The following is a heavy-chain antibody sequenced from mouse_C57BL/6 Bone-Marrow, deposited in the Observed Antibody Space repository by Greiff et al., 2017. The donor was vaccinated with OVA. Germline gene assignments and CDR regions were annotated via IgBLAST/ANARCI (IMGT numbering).Heavy chain of an antibody. CDR3: ARPFYYDYPFAY. D-gene: IGHD2-4*01. V-gene: IGHV1-22*01. CDR2: INPNNGGT. CDR1: GYTFTDYN. Sequence: EVQLQQSGPELVKPGASVKMSCKASGYTFTDYNMHWVKQSHGKSLEWIGYINPNNGGTSYNQKFKGKATLTVNKSSSTAYMELRSLTSEESAVYYCARPFYYDYPFAYWGQGTLVTVAA. J-gene: IGHJ3*01.